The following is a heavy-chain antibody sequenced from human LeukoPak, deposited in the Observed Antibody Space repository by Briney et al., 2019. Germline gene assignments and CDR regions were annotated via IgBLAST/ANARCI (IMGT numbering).Heavy chain of an antibody. V-gene: IGHV3-20*04. CDR1: GFTFDDYG. D-gene: IGHD3-10*01. CDR3: ARTNLGSGSSSMTRFDY. J-gene: IGHJ4*02. CDR2: INWNGGST. Sequence: RPGGSLRLSCAASGFTFDDYGMSWVRQAPGKGLEWVSGINWNGGSTGYADSVKGRFTISRDNAKNSLYLQMNSLRAEDTALYYCARTNLGSGSSSMTRFDYWGQGTLVTVSS.